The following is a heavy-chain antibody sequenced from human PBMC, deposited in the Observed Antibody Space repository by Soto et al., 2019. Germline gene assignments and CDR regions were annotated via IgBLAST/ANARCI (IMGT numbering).Heavy chain of an antibody. V-gene: IGHV1-69*13. J-gene: IGHJ4*02. CDR3: ARARGVYYDSSGYLIDY. CDR2: IIPIFGTA. D-gene: IGHD3-22*01. Sequence: VASVKVSCKASGGTFSSYAISWVRQAPGQGLEWMGGIIPIFGTANYAQKFQGRVTITADESTSTAYMELSSLRSEDTAVYYCARARGVYYDSSGYLIDYWGQGTLVTVSS. CDR1: GGTFSSYA.